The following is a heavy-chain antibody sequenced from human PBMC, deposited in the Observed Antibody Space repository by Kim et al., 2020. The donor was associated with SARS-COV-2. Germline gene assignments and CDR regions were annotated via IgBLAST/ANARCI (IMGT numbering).Heavy chain of an antibody. D-gene: IGHD2-2*01. Sequence: SVKVSCKASGGTFSSYAISWVRQAPGQGLEWMGGIIPIFGTANYAQKFQGRVTITADESTSTAYMELSSLRSEDTAVYYCARGYCSSTSCAQGFDYWGQGTLVTVSS. CDR2: IIPIFGTA. J-gene: IGHJ4*02. CDR1: GGTFSSYA. CDR3: ARGYCSSTSCAQGFDY. V-gene: IGHV1-69*13.